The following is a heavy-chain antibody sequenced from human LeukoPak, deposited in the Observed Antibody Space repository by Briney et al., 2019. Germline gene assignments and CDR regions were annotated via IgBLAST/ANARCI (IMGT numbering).Heavy chain of an antibody. CDR2: IYPGDSDT. CDR3: ARAQGSYYYYYYMDV. D-gene: IGHD1-26*01. J-gene: IGHJ6*03. V-gene: IGHV5-51*01. Sequence: GESLKISCKGSGYSFTSYWIGWVRQMPGKGLEWMGIIYPGDSDTRYSPSFQGQVTISADKSISTAYLQWSSLKASDTAMYYCARAQGSYYYYYYMDVWGKGTTVTVSS. CDR1: GYSFTSYW.